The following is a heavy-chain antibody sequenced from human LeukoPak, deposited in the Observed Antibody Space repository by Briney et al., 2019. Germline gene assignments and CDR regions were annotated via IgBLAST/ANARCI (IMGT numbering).Heavy chain of an antibody. Sequence: SETLSLTCTVSGGSISSYYWSWIRQPPGKGLEWIGYIYTSGSTNYNPSLKSRVTISVDMSKNQFSLKLSSVTAADTAVYYCAGPTDDAFDIWGQGTMVTVSS. J-gene: IGHJ3*02. CDR2: IYTSGST. CDR3: AGPTDDAFDI. CDR1: GGSISSYY. D-gene: IGHD1-26*01. V-gene: IGHV4-4*09.